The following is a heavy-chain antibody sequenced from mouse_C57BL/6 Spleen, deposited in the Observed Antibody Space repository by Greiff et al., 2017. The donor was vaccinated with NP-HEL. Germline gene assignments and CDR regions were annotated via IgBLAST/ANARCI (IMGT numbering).Heavy chain of an antibody. D-gene: IGHD3-2*02. Sequence: QVQLQQSGAELARPGASVKLSCKASGYTFTSYGISWVKQRTGQGLEWIGEIYPRSGNTYYNEKFKGKATLTADKSSSTAYMELRSLTSEDSAVYVCAIKLQTAQATSPFAYWGQGTLVTVSA. J-gene: IGHJ3*01. CDR2: IYPRSGNT. CDR1: GYTFTSYG. V-gene: IGHV1-81*01. CDR3: AIKLQTAQATSPFAY.